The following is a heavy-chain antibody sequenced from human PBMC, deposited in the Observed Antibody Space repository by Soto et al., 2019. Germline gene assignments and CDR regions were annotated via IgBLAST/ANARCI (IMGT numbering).Heavy chain of an antibody. V-gene: IGHV3-30*18. D-gene: IGHD1-26*01. Sequence: QVQLVESGGGVVQPGRSLRLSCVASGFTFSSYGMHWVRQAPGKGLEWVAIISYDGSNTYYADSVKGRFTISRDNSKNTLYQQMYSIRAEDTSVYFCAKEGGLSGSYYITSSYYFDYWGQGTLVTVSS. CDR1: GFTFSSYG. J-gene: IGHJ4*02. CDR2: ISYDGSNT. CDR3: AKEGGLSGSYYITSSYYFDY.